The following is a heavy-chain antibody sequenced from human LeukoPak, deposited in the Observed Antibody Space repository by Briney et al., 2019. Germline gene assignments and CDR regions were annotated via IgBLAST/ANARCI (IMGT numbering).Heavy chain of an antibody. Sequence: ASVKVSCKVSGYTLTELSMHWVRQAPGKGLEWMGGFDPEDGETIYAQKFQGRVTMTEDTSTDTAYMELSSLRSEDTAVYYCATTSRWLQFWDFDYWGQGTLVTVSS. CDR2: FDPEDGET. J-gene: IGHJ4*02. CDR3: ATTSRWLQFWDFDY. CDR1: GYTLTELS. V-gene: IGHV1-24*01. D-gene: IGHD5-24*01.